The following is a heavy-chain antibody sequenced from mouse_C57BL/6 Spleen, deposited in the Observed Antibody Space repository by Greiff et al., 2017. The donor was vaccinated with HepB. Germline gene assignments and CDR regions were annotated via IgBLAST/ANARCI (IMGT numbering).Heavy chain of an antibody. J-gene: IGHJ4*01. CDR3: ARIYYDYDGYYYAMDY. CDR2: INPGSGGT. V-gene: IGHV1-54*01. D-gene: IGHD2-4*01. Sequence: VQLQESGAELVRPGTSVKVSCKASGYAFTNYLIEWVKQRPGQGLEWIGVINPGSGGTNYNEKFKGKATLTADKSSSTAYMQLSSLTSEDSAVYFCARIYYDYDGYYYAMDYWGQGTSVTVSS. CDR1: GYAFTNYL.